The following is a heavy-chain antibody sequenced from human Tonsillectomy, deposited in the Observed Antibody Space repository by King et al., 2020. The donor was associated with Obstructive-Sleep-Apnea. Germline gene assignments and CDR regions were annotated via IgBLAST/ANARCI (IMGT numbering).Heavy chain of an antibody. V-gene: IGHV3-23*04. CDR3: AKPLSSVADY. CDR2: SSDSGGIT. J-gene: IGHJ4*02. D-gene: IGHD3-10*01. Sequence: VQLVESGGGLVQPGGSLRLSCAASGFTFSTYAMSWVRQAPGKGLEWVSASSDSGGITYYADSVKGRFTISRDNSKNTLYLQLNSLRAEDTAVYYCAKPLSSVADYWGQGTLVTVSS. CDR1: GFTFSTYA.